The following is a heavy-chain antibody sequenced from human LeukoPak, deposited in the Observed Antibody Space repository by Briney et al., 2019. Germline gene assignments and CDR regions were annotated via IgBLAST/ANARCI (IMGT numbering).Heavy chain of an antibody. CDR2: ISSSSSII. D-gene: IGHD4-17*01. Sequence: GGSLRLSCAASGFTFSSYSMNWVRQAPGKGLEWVSYISSSSSIIYYADSVKGRFTISRDNAKNSLYLQMNSLRDEDTAVYYCARSHDYGDRNFDYWGQGTLVAVSS. CDR1: GFTFSSYS. V-gene: IGHV3-48*02. CDR3: ARSHDYGDRNFDY. J-gene: IGHJ4*02.